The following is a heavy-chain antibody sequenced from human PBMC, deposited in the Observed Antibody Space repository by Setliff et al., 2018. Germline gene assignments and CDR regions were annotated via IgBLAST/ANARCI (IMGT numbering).Heavy chain of an antibody. D-gene: IGHD3-9*01. V-gene: IGHV4-59*08. CDR1: GGSINNYY. J-gene: IGHJ6*04. CDR3: ARHALSFDSAWDV. CDR2: IDTSGST. Sequence: NPSETLSLTCTVSGGSINNYYWSWIRQSPGKGLEWIGYIDTSGSTDYNPSLKSRVTISVDTSNNQFSLKVSSVTAADTAVYYCARHALSFDSAWDVWGKGTTVTVSS.